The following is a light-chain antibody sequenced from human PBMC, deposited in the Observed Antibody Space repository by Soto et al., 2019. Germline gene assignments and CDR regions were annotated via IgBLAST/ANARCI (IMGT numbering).Light chain of an antibody. CDR2: EAN. CDR3: CSYARGRIWV. Sequence: QSALIQPPSVSGSPGQSVTISCTGTSSDVGSYDLVSWYQLHPGKAPKLVIYEANKRPSGISGRFSVSKSGNTASLTISGLQAEDEAHYYCCSYARGRIWVFGGGTKLTVL. V-gene: IGLV2-23*01. J-gene: IGLJ3*02. CDR1: SSDVGSYDL.